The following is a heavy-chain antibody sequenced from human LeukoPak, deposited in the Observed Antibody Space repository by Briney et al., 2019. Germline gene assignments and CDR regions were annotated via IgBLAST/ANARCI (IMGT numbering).Heavy chain of an antibody. CDR2: ISGSGGST. D-gene: IGHD3-10*01. CDR1: GFTFSSYA. J-gene: IGHJ4*02. Sequence: GGSLRLSCAASGFTFSSYAMSWVRQAPGKGLEWVSAISGSGGSTYYADSVKGRFTISRDNSKNTLYLQMNSLRAEDTAVYYCARVNVLLWFGEYDYWGQGTLVTVSS. V-gene: IGHV3-23*01. CDR3: ARVNVLLWFGEYDY.